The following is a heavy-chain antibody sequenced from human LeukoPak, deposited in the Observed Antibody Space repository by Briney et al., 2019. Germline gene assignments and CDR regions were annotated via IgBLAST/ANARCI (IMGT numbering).Heavy chain of an antibody. Sequence: ASVKVSCKASGYTFTGYYMHWVRQAPGQGLEWMGWINLNSGGTNYAQKFQGRVTMTRDTSISTAYMELSRLRSDDTAVYYCARGTVLRFLEWLSTGYFDLWGRGTLVTVSS. D-gene: IGHD3-3*01. CDR1: GYTFTGYY. V-gene: IGHV1-2*02. CDR2: INLNSGGT. CDR3: ARGTVLRFLEWLSTGYFDL. J-gene: IGHJ2*01.